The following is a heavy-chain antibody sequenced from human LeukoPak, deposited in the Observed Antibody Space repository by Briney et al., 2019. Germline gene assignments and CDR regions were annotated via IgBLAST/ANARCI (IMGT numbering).Heavy chain of an antibody. Sequence: GGSLRLSCAASGFIFTNAWMSWVRQAPGKGLELVGRIKSKTDGGTTDYAESVKGRFTISRDDSQNTVYLQMSSLKTEDTAVYYCATDWHWGQGTLVTVSS. V-gene: IGHV3-15*01. CDR3: ATDWH. CDR1: GFIFTNAW. J-gene: IGHJ4*02. CDR2: IKSKTDGGTT.